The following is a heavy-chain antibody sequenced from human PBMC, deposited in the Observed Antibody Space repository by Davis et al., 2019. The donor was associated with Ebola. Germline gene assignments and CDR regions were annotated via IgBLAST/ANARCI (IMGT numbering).Heavy chain of an antibody. Sequence: SETLSLTCAISGDSVSSNSAAWNWIRQSPSRGLEWLGRTYYRSKWYNDYAVSVKSRITINPDTSKNQFSLQLNSVTPEDTAVYYCARDRITMIVVASAYYGMDVWDKGTTVTVSS. V-gene: IGHV6-1*01. CDR2: TYYRSKWYN. J-gene: IGHJ6*04. CDR3: ARDRITMIVVASAYYGMDV. CDR1: GDSVSSNSAA. D-gene: IGHD3-22*01.